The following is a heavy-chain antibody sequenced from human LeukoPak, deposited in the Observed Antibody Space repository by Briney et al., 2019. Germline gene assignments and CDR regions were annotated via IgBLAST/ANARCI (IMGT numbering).Heavy chain of an antibody. CDR3: AGDRYYYYGMDV. Sequence: GGSLRLSCAASGFTVSGNYMSWVRQAPGKGLEWVSVIYSDGSTYYADSVKGRFTISRDTSKNTLYLQMNSLRAEDTAVYYCAGDRYYYYGMDVWGQGTTVTVSS. J-gene: IGHJ6*02. CDR1: GFTVSGNY. V-gene: IGHV3-53*01. CDR2: IYSDGST.